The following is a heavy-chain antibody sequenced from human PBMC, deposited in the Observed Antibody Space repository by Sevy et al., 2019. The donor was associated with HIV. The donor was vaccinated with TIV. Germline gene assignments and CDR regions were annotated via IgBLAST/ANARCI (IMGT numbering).Heavy chain of an antibody. D-gene: IGHD3-16*02. J-gene: IGHJ3*02. CDR3: TKDMVTFGGIIANSPGGFDI. CDR2: LPYDGSKE. V-gene: IGHV3-30*02. CDR1: GFRFSSYG. Sequence: GGSLRLPCAASGFRFSSYGMNWVRQAPGKGLEWVAFLPYDGSKEDYAASVKGRFTISRDNSKNTLYLQMNSLRVEDTAVYYCTKDMVTFGGIIANSPGGFDIWGQGTMVTVSS.